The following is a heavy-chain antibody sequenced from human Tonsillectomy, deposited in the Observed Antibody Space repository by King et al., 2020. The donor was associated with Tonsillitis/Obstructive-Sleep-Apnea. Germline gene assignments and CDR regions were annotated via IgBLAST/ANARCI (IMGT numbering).Heavy chain of an antibody. CDR1: GGSISSSSYY. Sequence: QLQESGPGLVKPSETLSLTCTVSGGSISSSSYYWGWIRQPPGKGLEWIGIIYYSGSTYYNPSLKSRVTISVDTSKNQFSLKLSSVTAADTAVYYCGTRAIFGVVSHYYWGQGTLVTVSS. V-gene: IGHV4-39*01. J-gene: IGHJ4*02. CDR2: IYYSGST. D-gene: IGHD3-3*01. CDR3: GTRAIFGVVSHYY.